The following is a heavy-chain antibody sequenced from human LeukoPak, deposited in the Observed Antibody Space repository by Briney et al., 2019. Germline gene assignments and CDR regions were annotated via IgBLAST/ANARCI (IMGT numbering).Heavy chain of an antibody. CDR1: GFTFTDYY. CDR3: ARVSTENLRYFYYYMDV. J-gene: IGHJ6*03. Sequence: GGSLRLSCAASGFTFTDYYMTWIRQAPGKGLEWVSYIGSSGSTVYYADSVRGRVTISRDNTKNSLYLQMSSLRAEDTAVYYCARVSTENLRYFYYYMDVWGKGTTVTVSS. CDR2: IGSSGSTV. V-gene: IGHV3-11*04. D-gene: IGHD2/OR15-2a*01.